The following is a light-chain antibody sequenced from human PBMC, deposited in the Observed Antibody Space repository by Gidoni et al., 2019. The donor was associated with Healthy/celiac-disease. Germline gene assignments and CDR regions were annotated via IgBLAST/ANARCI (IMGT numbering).Light chain of an antibody. CDR1: QSVSSSY. Sequence: DIVFTQSPGTLSLSPGERATLSCRASQSVSSSYLAWYQQKPGQAPRLLIYGASSRATGIPDRFSGSGSGTDFTLTISRLEPEDFAVYYCQQYGSSQETFGQGTKVEIK. J-gene: IGKJ1*01. CDR2: GAS. V-gene: IGKV3-20*01. CDR3: QQYGSSQET.